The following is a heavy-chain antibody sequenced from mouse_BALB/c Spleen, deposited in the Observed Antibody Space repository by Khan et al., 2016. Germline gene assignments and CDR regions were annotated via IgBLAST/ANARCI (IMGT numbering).Heavy chain of an antibody. J-gene: IGHJ3*01. V-gene: IGHV1S136*01. CDR1: GYTFSRYV. Sequence: VQLKQSGPELVKPGASVKMSCKASGYTFSRYVMHWVKQKPGQGLEWIGYIDPDNGGTKYNEKFKGKATLTSDKSSNTAYMDRSSLTSEDSAVYECVRPVGDCFAYWGQGTLVTVSA. CDR2: IDPDNGGT. CDR3: VRPVGDCFAY.